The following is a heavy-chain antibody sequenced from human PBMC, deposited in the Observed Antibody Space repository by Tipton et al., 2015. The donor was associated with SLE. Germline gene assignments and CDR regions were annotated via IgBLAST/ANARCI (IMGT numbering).Heavy chain of an antibody. CDR3: AREDVGAFDI. J-gene: IGHJ3*02. CDR2: INHSGST. CDR1: GGSFSGYY. V-gene: IGHV4-34*01. D-gene: IGHD3-16*01. Sequence: LRLSCAVYGGSFSGYYWSWIRQPPGKGLEWIGEINHSGSTNYNPSLKSRVTISVDTSKNQFSLKLSSVTAADTAVYYCAREDVGAFDIWGQGTMVTVSS.